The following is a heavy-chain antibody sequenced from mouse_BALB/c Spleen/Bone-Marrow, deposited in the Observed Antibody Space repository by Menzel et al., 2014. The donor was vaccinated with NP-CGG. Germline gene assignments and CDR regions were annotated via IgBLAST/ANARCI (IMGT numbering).Heavy chain of an antibody. D-gene: IGHD2-3*01. Sequence: VQLVESGAALMKPGASVKISCKATGYTFSSYWIEWVKQRPGHGLEWIGEILPGSGSSNYNEKFKGKVTITADTSSNTAYMQLSSLTSEDSAVYYCTRWGWSFDYWGQGTTLTVSS. CDR1: GYTFSSYW. J-gene: IGHJ2*01. V-gene: IGHV1-9*01. CDR3: TRWGWSFDY. CDR2: ILPGSGSS.